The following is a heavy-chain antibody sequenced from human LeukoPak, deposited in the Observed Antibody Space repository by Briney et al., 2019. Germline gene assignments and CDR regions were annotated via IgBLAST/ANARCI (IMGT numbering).Heavy chain of an antibody. CDR2: INPNSGGT. CDR1: GYTFTGYY. V-gene: IGHV1-2*02. J-gene: IGHJ4*02. Sequence: ASVTVSCKASGYTFTGYYMHWVRQAPGQGLEWMGWINPNSGGTNYAQKFQGRVTMTRDTSISTAYMELSRLRSDDTAVYYCAREGPPSGHYYDSSGYPDWGQGTLVTVSS. D-gene: IGHD3-22*01. CDR3: AREGPPSGHYYDSSGYPD.